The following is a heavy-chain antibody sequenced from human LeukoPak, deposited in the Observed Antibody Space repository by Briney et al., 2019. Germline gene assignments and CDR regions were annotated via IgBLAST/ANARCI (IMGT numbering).Heavy chain of an antibody. CDR1: GFTFSSYG. J-gene: IGHJ4*02. Sequence: GGSLRLSCAASGFTFSSYGMHWVRQAPGKGLEWVAVIWYDGSNKYYADSVKGRFTISRDNSKNTLYLQMNSLRAEDTAVYYCARDLTDIVATMGDYWGQGTLVTVSS. D-gene: IGHD5-12*01. V-gene: IGHV3-33*01. CDR2: IWYDGSNK. CDR3: ARDLTDIVATMGDY.